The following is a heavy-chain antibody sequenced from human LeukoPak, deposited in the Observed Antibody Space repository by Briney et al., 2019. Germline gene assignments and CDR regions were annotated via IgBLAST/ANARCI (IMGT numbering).Heavy chain of an antibody. CDR2: ISSSSSYI. CDR3: ARELVEIAAAATDY. D-gene: IGHD6-13*01. CDR1: GFTFSSYS. J-gene: IGHJ4*02. V-gene: IGHV3-21*01. Sequence: GGSLRLSCAASGFTFSSYSMNWVRQAPGKGLEWVSSISSSSSYIYYADSVKGRFTISRDNAKNSLYLQMNSLRVEDTAVYYCARELVEIAAAATDYWGQGTLVTVSS.